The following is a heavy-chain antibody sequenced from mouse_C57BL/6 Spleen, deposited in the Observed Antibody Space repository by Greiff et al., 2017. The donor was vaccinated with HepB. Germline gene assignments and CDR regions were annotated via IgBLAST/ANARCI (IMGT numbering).Heavy chain of an antibody. CDR1: GFTFSSYA. CDR3: ARDRFYDGYYPYYAMDY. CDR2: ISDGGSYT. J-gene: IGHJ4*01. D-gene: IGHD2-3*01. V-gene: IGHV5-4*01. Sequence: EVQRVESGGGLVKPGGSLKLSCAASGFTFSSYAMSWVRQTPEKRLEWVATISDGGSYTYYPDNVKGRFTISRDNAKNNLYLQMSHLKSEDTAMYYCARDRFYDGYYPYYAMDYWGQGTSVTVSS.